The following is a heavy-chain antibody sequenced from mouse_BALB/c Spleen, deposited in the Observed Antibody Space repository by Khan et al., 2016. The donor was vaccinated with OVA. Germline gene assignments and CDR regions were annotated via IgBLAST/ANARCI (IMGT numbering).Heavy chain of an antibody. CDR3: AREGAYYRSDGWFAY. CDR1: GYTFTSYT. V-gene: IGHV1-4*01. CDR2: INPSSGYT. J-gene: IGHJ3*01. D-gene: IGHD2-14*01. Sequence: QVQLQQSGAELARPGASVKMSCKASGYTFTSYTMHWVKQRPGQGLEWIGYINPSSGYTNSNQKFKDKATLTADKSSSPAYMQLSSLTSEDSAVYYCAREGAYYRSDGWFAYWGQGTLVTVSA.